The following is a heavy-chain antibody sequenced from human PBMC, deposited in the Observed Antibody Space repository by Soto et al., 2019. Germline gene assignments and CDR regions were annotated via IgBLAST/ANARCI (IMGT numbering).Heavy chain of an antibody. V-gene: IGHV4-59*01. CDR2: IYYSGNT. Sequence: SATLSLTCTVSGVSISDYYWSWIRQPPGKGLEWIGYIYYSGNTNYTPSLKSRVTISEDTSQNRFSLNLRSVTAADTAVYYCARDRAYYDGSGLYFDYWGQGTLVTVSS. CDR1: GVSISDYY. CDR3: ARDRAYYDGSGLYFDY. J-gene: IGHJ4*02. D-gene: IGHD3-22*01.